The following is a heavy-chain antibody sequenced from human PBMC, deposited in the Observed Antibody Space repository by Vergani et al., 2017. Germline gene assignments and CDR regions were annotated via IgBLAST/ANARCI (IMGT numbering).Heavy chain of an antibody. CDR1: GFTFSSYD. CDR3: AKYSSSYWYVDY. V-gene: IGHV3-23*04. CDR2: ISGSGGST. D-gene: IGHD6-13*01. Sequence: EVQLVESGGGLVQPGGSLRLSCAASGFTFSSYDMHWVRQATGKGLEWVSAISGSGGSTYYADSVKGRFTISRDNSKNTLYLQMNSLRAEDTAVYYCAKYSSSYWYVDYWGQGTLVTVSS. J-gene: IGHJ4*02.